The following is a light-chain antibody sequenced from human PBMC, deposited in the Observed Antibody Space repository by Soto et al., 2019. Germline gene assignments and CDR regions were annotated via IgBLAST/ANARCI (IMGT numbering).Light chain of an antibody. J-gene: IGKJ5*01. Sequence: EIVLTQSPGTLSLSPGERATLSCRASQSVSSSYLAWYQQKPGQAPRLLIYGASSRATGIPDRFSGSGSGTDFTLTISSLETEDFAVYYWQQYGSSLPITFGQGTRLEIK. CDR1: QSVSSSY. CDR2: GAS. V-gene: IGKV3-20*01. CDR3: QQYGSSLPIT.